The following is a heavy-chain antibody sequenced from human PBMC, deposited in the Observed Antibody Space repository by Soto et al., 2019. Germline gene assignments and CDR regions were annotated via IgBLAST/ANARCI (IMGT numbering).Heavy chain of an antibody. Sequence: QVQLQESGPGLVKPSETLSLTCTVSGGSISSYYWSWIRQSPGKGLEWIGYIHYSGSSKSTPALTIRVTIPVDTSRNQVSLKLSSVTAADSAVYFCARARYQLLHPYYYGMDVWGQGTTVTVSS. CDR2: IHYSGSS. V-gene: IGHV4-59*01. D-gene: IGHD2-2*01. J-gene: IGHJ6*02. CDR3: ARARYQLLHPYYYGMDV. CDR1: GGSISSYY.